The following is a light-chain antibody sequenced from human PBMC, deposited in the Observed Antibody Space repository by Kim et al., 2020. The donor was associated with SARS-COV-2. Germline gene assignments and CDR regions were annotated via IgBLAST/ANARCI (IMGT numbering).Light chain of an antibody. CDR2: AAS. V-gene: IGKV1-27*01. Sequence: DIQMTQSPSSLSASVGDRVTITCRPSQGISNYLAWYQQKPGKVPKLLIYAASTLQSGVPSRFSGSGSGTDFTLTISSLQPEDVATYYCQKYNSAPWTFGQGTKVDIK. J-gene: IGKJ1*01. CDR3: QKYNSAPWT. CDR1: QGISNY.